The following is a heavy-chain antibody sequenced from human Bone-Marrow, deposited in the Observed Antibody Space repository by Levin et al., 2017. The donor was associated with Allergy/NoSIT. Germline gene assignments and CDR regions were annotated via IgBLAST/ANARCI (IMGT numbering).Heavy chain of an antibody. CDR2: ISYDGSGK. CDR3: AVQRSPGIVDATMGFDY. J-gene: IGHJ4*02. CDR1: GFTFSNYA. D-gene: IGHD1-26*01. Sequence: GGSLRLSCAASGFTFSNYAMHWVRQAPGKGPEWVAVISYDGSGKYYADSVKGRFTISRDNSKNTLYLQVNSLKPEDTAVYYCAVQRSPGIVDATMGFDYWGQGTLVTVSS. V-gene: IGHV3-30-3*01.